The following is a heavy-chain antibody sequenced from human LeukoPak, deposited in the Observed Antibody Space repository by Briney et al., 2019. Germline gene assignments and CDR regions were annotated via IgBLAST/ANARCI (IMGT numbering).Heavy chain of an antibody. CDR3: TKGSYGSGEDWFDS. V-gene: IGHV3-49*04. Sequence: PGGSLRLFCSGCGFILGDFFMYWVRQAPGRGREGVGFISSKEYGGTTEYDASVEGRFSISRDDSKNIAYLQMDSLKSEDTAMYYCTKGSYGSGEDWFDSWGQGTLVTVSS. D-gene: IGHD3-10*01. J-gene: IGHJ5*01. CDR1: GFILGDFF. CDR2: ISSKEYGGTT.